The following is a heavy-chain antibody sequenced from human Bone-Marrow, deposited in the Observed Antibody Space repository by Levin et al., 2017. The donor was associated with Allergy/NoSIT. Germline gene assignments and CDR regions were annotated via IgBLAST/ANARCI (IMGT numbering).Heavy chain of an antibody. D-gene: IGHD3-9*01. Sequence: GESLKISCAASGFTFSDYYMSWIRQAPGKGLEWVSYISSSSSYTNYADSVKGRFTISRDNAKNSLYLQMNSLRAEDTAVYYCAREVISQDILTGYPYYYMDVWGKGTTVTVSS. J-gene: IGHJ6*03. V-gene: IGHV3-11*05. CDR1: GFTFSDYY. CDR3: AREVISQDILTGYPYYYMDV. CDR2: ISSSSSYT.